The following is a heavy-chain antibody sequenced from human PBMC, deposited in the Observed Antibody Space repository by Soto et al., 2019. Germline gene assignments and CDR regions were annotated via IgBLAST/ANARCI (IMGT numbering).Heavy chain of an antibody. CDR1: GYTFRNYY. Sequence: QVQLVQSGAEVKKPGASVNISCKASGYTFRNYYIHWVRQAPGQGLEWMGIINPTGRSRNYAQRFQGRVTLTMDTSTATVYMELSSLRFEDTAVYYCARDLAAGDYWGQGTLVTVSS. J-gene: IGHJ4*02. CDR3: ARDLAAGDY. CDR2: INPTGRSR. V-gene: IGHV1-46*01. D-gene: IGHD2-15*01.